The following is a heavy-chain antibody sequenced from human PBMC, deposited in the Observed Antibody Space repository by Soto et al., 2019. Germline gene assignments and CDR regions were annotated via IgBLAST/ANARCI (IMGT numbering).Heavy chain of an antibody. D-gene: IGHD2-15*01. CDR3: VSHRPYCSGGSCYVFDY. V-gene: IGHV3-30-3*01. J-gene: IGHJ4*02. CDR2: ISYSGSNK. CDR1: GFTFSSYA. Sequence: GGSLRLSCAASGFTFSSYAMHWVRQAPGKGLEWVSVISYSGSNKYYADSVKGRFTISRDNSKNTLYLQMNSLRAEDTAVYYCVSHRPYCSGGSCYVFDYWGQGTLVTVSS.